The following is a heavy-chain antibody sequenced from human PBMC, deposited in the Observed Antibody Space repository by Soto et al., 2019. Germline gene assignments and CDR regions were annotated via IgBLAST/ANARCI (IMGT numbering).Heavy chain of an antibody. D-gene: IGHD6-13*01. CDR1: GGSISSSSYY. CDR2: IYYSGST. CDR3: ARHEYSSSWYVLSYFDY. V-gene: IGHV4-39*01. J-gene: IGHJ4*02. Sequence: QLQLQESGPGLVKPSETLSLTCTVSGGSISSSSYYWGWIRQPPGKGLEWIGSIYYSGSTYYNPSLKSRVTISVDTSKNQFSLKLSSVTAADTAVYYCARHEYSSSWYVLSYFDYWGQGTLVTVSS.